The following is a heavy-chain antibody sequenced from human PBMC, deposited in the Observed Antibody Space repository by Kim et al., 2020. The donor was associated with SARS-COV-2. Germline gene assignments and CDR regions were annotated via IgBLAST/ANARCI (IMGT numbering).Heavy chain of an antibody. CDR3: ITVWRSL. Sequence: GGSLRLSCAASEFTLNNVWMSWVRQAPGKGLEWVARIKSKTDGGTTDYAAPVKGRLTISRDDSKDTLYLQMNSLKTEDTAMYYCITVWRSLWGQGTLVTVSS. D-gene: IGHD3-10*01. J-gene: IGHJ4*02. CDR2: IKSKTDGGTT. CDR1: EFTLNNVW. V-gene: IGHV3-15*01.